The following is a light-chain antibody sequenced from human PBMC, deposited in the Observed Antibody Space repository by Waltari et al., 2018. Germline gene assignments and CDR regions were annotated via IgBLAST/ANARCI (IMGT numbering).Light chain of an antibody. Sequence: EIVLTQSPVTLSLSPGERATLSCWASQSVGRALAWYQQKPGQAPRLLVYGASIRAAGIPDRFSGSGSGTDFSLTINRLEPEDFTVYYCQHYVRLPVTFGQRTKVELK. CDR2: GAS. CDR1: QSVGRA. CDR3: QHYVRLPVT. J-gene: IGKJ1*01. V-gene: IGKV3-20*01.